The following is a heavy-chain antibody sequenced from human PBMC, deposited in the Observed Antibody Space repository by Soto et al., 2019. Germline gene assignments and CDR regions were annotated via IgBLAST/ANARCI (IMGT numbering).Heavy chain of an antibody. J-gene: IGHJ6*02. CDR3: ARVGARNYYYYGMDV. CDR2: ISAYNGNT. Sequence: EASVKVSCKASGYTFTSYGISWVRQAPGQGLEWMGWISAYNGNTNYAQKLQGRVTMATDTSTSTAYMELRSLRSDDTAVYYCARVGARNYYYYGMDVWGQGTTVTVSS. CDR1: GYTFTSYG. D-gene: IGHD3-10*01. V-gene: IGHV1-18*04.